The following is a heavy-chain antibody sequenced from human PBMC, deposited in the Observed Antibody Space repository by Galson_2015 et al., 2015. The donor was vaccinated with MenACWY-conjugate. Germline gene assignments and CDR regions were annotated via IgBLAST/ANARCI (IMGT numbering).Heavy chain of an antibody. CDR2: VSSDGSDK. J-gene: IGHJ3*02. D-gene: IGHD5-18*01. CDR1: GFIFSTYS. Sequence: SLRLSCAASGFIFSTYSMSWVRQAPGKGLEWVAFVSSDGSDKNYGDSVRGRFTISRDNSKNTFYLQMNSLRLEDTAVYFCAREPGLGYGAFDIWGQGTLVTVSS. V-gene: IGHV3-30*03. CDR3: AREPGLGYGAFDI.